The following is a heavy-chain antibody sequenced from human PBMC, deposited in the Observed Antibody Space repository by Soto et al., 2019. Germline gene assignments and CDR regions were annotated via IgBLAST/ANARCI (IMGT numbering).Heavy chain of an antibody. CDR3: AKAPIVVVVAATPWFDP. CDR2: ISGSGGST. J-gene: IGHJ5*02. V-gene: IGHV3-23*01. CDR1: GFTFSSYA. D-gene: IGHD2-15*01. Sequence: EVQLLESGGGLVQPGGSLRLSCAASGFTFSSYAMSWVRQAPGKGLEWVSAISGSGGSTYYADSVKGRFTISRDNSKNTLYLQMNSLRAEDTAVYYCAKAPIVVVVAATPWFDPWGQGTLVTVSS.